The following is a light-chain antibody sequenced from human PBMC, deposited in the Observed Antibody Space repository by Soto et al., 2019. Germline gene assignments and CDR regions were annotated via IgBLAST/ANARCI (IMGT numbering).Light chain of an antibody. J-gene: IGLJ2*01. CDR3: CSYAGSGTLV. Sequence: QSVLTQPASVSGSPGQSITISCTGTSSDVGSYNLVSWYQQHPDKAPKLLISSGTKRPSGVSNRGSGSRSGNTASLTISGLQAEDEADYYCCSYAGSGTLVFGGGTKLTVL. CDR1: SSDVGSYNL. CDR2: SGT. V-gene: IGLV2-23*01.